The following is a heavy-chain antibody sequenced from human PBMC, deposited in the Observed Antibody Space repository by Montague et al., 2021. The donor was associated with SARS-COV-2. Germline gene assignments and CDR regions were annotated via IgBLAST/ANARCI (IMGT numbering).Heavy chain of an antibody. CDR3: ARGETGYRTSWPDY. V-gene: IGHV3-9*01. Sequence: SLRLSCATSGFTFDDYAMHWVRQAPGKGLEWVSGICWNSDSIDYADSVKGRFTISRDNAKNSLYLQMNSLRAEDTAFYYCARGETGYRTSWPDYWGQGTLVTVSS. J-gene: IGHJ4*02. CDR1: GFTFDDYA. D-gene: IGHD6-13*01. CDR2: ICWNSDSI.